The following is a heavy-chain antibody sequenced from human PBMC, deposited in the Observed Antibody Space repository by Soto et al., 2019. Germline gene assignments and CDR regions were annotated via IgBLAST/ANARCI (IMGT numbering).Heavy chain of an antibody. CDR3: ARDNRGTFDY. D-gene: IGHD7-27*01. CDR1: GFTFSNSW. V-gene: IGHV3-7*03. CDR2: MNQDGSEK. Sequence: GGSLRLSCAASGFTFSNSWMTWVRQAPGKGLEWVANMNQDGSEKYYEDSAKGRFTISRDNAKNSLSLQMNSLRAEDTAVYFCARDNRGTFDYWGQGALVTVSS. J-gene: IGHJ4*02.